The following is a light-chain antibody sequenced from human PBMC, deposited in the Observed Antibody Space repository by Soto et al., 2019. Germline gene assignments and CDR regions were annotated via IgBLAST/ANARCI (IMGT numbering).Light chain of an antibody. CDR3: QKYNSAPQT. V-gene: IGKV1-27*01. CDR2: AAS. J-gene: IGKJ1*01. Sequence: DIQMTQSPSSLSASVGDRVTITCRARQGISNYLAWYQQKPGKVPKLLIYAASTLQSEVPSRFSGSGSGTDFTLTISSLQPEDVATYYCQKYNSAPQTFGQGTKVEIK. CDR1: QGISNY.